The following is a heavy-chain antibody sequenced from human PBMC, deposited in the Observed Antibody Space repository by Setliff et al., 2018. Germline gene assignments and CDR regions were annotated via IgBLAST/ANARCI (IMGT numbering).Heavy chain of an antibody. Sequence: SLRLSCAASGFTFNTFWMTWVRQAPGKGLEWVANINPGGSEEYYLDSVKGRFTISRDSAKTSLYLLMNSLRADDTAVYFCASATGYWGQGILVTVSS. V-gene: IGHV3-7*01. CDR3: ASATGY. J-gene: IGHJ4*02. CDR2: INPGGSEE. CDR1: GFTFNTFW.